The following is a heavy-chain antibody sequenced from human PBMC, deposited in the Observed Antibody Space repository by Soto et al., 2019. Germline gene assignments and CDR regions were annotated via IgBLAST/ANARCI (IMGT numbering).Heavy chain of an antibody. V-gene: IGHV2-26*01. Sequence: QVTLKESGPVLVKPTETLTLTCTVSGFSLSNTTMGVYWIRHPPGKTLEWLAHIVSNDEKSYSKSLKSRLTISKDSATSQVVLTMPNMDLVDTAPYYCARGGWWKRLFSDNYHYFGMDVWGQGTTGTVSS. CDR3: ARGGWWKRLFSDNYHYFGMDV. CDR2: IVSNDEK. CDR1: GFSLSNTTMG. J-gene: IGHJ6*02. D-gene: IGHD2-8*02.